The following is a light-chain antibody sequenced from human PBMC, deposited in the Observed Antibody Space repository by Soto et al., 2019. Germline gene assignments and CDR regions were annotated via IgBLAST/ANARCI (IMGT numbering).Light chain of an antibody. CDR2: AAS. V-gene: IGKV1-39*01. Sequence: DIQMTQSPSSLSASVRDRVTITFRASQYISTYLNWYQQKPGKAPKLLIYAASTLQSGVPSRFSGSGSGTDFTLTISSLQPEDFATYYCQQSYSSLWTFGQGTKVDIK. CDR3: QQSYSSLWT. CDR1: QYISTY. J-gene: IGKJ1*01.